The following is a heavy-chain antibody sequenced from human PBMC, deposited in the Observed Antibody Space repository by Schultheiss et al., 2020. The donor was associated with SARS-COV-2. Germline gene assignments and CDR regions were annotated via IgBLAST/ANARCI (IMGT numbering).Heavy chain of an antibody. CDR2: INSDGSST. J-gene: IGHJ4*02. V-gene: IGHV3-74*01. Sequence: GGSLRLSCAASGFTVSSNYMSWVRQAPGKGLEWVSRINSDGSSTSYADSVKGRFTISRDNAKNTLYLQMNSLRAEDTAVYYCVKGMDSGSYYPTGYWGQGTPVTVSS. CDR3: VKGMDSGSYYPTGY. D-gene: IGHD1-26*01. CDR1: GFTVSSNY.